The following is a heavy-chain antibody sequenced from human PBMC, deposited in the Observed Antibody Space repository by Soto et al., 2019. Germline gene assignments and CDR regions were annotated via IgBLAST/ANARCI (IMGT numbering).Heavy chain of an antibody. CDR2: IIPIFGTA. J-gene: IGHJ6*02. Sequence: QVQLVQSGAEVKKPGSSVKVSCKASGGTFSSYAISWVRQAPGQGLEWMGGIIPIFGTANYAQKFQGRVTLTTQESTSTAYMWMRLLSSEGTAGYYGGRGGGRGYGAYSGSFRGMDVWGQGTTVTVSS. D-gene: IGHD1-26*01. CDR3: GRGGGRGYGAYSGSFRGMDV. V-gene: IGHV1-69*01. CDR1: GGTFSSYA.